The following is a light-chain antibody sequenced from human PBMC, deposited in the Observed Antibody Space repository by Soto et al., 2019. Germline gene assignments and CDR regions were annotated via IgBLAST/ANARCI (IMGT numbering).Light chain of an antibody. V-gene: IGKV3-20*01. CDR2: GAS. CDR3: QQSYSSPLT. Sequence: VLTQTPGILSLSPGERATLSCRASQSVSSNYIAWYQQKFGQAPRLLIYGASSMDTGIPDRFSGSRSGTDFTLTISSLEPEDFAVYYCQQSYSSPLTFGGGTKVDIK. J-gene: IGKJ4*01. CDR1: QSVSSNY.